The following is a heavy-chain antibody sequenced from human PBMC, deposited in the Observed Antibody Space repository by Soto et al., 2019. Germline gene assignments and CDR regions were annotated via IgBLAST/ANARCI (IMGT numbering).Heavy chain of an antibody. CDR1: DGSVTSGIYH. CDR2: IYYGGST. Sequence: LSLSCIVPDGSVTSGIYHGCWIRQSPGKGLEWMGYIYYGGSTDYNPSLKSRVTISVDTSKTQFFLTLKSVTAADTAVYYCARESYGDYVYWGQGILVTVS. D-gene: IGHD4-17*01. CDR3: ARESYGDYVY. V-gene: IGHV4-61*01. J-gene: IGHJ4*02.